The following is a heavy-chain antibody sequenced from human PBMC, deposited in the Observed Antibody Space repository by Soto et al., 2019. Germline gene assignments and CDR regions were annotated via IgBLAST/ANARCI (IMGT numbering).Heavy chain of an antibody. Sequence: EVQLVESGGGLVQPGGSLRLSCAASGFTVSSNYMSWVRQAPGKGLEWVSTFYSGGSIYYTDSVKGRFIISRDNSKNTLYLQRNGLRAEDTALYYCARAPASGRWLDYWGQGTLVTVSS. CDR1: GFTVSSNY. CDR3: ARAPASGRWLDY. V-gene: IGHV3-66*01. CDR2: FYSGGSI. D-gene: IGHD5-12*01. J-gene: IGHJ4*02.